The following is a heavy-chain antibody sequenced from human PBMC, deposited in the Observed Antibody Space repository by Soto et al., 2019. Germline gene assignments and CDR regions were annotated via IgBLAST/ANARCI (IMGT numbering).Heavy chain of an antibody. J-gene: IGHJ6*02. CDR2: IWYDGSNK. Sequence: GGSLRLSCAASGFTFSSYGMHWVRQAPGKGLEWVAVIWYDGSNKYYADSVKGRFTISRDNSKNTLYLQMNSLRAEDTAVYYCASSFGYSSSWYEEHYYYYGMDVWGQGTTVTVSS. V-gene: IGHV3-33*01. CDR3: ASSFGYSSSWYEEHYYYYGMDV. D-gene: IGHD6-13*01. CDR1: GFTFSSYG.